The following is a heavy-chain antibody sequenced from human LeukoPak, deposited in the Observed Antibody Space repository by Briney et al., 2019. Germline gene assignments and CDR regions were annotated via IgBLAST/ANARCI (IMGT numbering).Heavy chain of an antibody. CDR2: IIPIFGTA. V-gene: IGHV1-69*13. CDR3: ARYPTVTTGFWFDP. CDR1: GYTFTSYA. D-gene: IGHD4-17*01. Sequence: ASVKVSCKASGYTFTSYAISWVRQAPGQGLEWMGGIIPIFGTANYAQKFQGRVTITADESTSTAYMELSSLRSEDTAVYYCARYPTVTTGFWFDPWGQGTLVTVSS. J-gene: IGHJ5*02.